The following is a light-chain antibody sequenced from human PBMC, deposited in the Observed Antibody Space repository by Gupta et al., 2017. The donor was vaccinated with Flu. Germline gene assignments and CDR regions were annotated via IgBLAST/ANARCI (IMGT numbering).Light chain of an antibody. CDR2: AAS. J-gene: IGKJ4*01. CDR3: QKYNSAPPA. V-gene: IGKV1-27*01. Sequence: GDRVTISCRASQDISSYLAWYQQKSGKVPKLLIYAASSLQSGVPPRFSGSGSGKAFTLTIISLQPEDVATYYCQKYNSAPPAFGGGTKVEIK. CDR1: QDISSY.